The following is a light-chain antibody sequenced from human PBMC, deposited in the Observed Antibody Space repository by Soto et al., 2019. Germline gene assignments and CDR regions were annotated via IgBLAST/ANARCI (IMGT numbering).Light chain of an antibody. CDR3: STWDDSLNGWV. V-gene: IGLV1-44*01. J-gene: IGLJ3*02. CDR2: NDD. CDR1: ISTSGKDT. Sequence: QSVLTQPPSVSGTPGLRFNISCSGGISTSGKDTVNWYQQLPGTAPKLLMFNDDKRPSGVPDRFSGSRSGTSASLAISGLQSDDEAVYFCSTWDDSLNGWVFGGGTKLTVL.